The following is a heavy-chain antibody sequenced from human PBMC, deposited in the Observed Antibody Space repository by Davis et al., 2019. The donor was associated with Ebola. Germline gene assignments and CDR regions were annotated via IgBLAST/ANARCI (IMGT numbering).Heavy chain of an antibody. J-gene: IGHJ4*02. CDR3: AKDQALEWLVQY. D-gene: IGHD6-19*01. V-gene: IGHV3-23*01. Sequence: PGGSLRLSCAASGFTVSSNYMSWVRQAPGKGLEWVSAISGSGGSTYYADSVKGRFTISRDNSKNTLYLQMNSLRAEDTAVYYCAKDQALEWLVQYWGQGTLVTVSS. CDR2: ISGSGGST. CDR1: GFTVSSNY.